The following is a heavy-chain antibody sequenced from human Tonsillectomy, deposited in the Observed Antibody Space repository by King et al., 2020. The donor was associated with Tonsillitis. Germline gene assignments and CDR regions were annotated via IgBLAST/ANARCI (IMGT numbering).Heavy chain of an antibody. D-gene: IGHD1-26*01. CDR3: ARDQRGGSYDY. V-gene: IGHV4-30-2*01. Sequence: QLQESGSGLVKPSQTLSLTCAVSGGSISSGDYSWGWIRQPPGKGLEWIGYISHSGNSYYNPSLKSRVTISVDRSKNQFSLRLNSVTAADSAVYYCARDQRGGSYDYWGQGTLVTVSS. CDR1: GGSISSGDYS. J-gene: IGHJ4*02. CDR2: ISHSGNS.